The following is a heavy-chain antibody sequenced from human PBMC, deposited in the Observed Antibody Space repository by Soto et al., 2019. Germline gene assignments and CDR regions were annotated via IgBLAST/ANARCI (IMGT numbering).Heavy chain of an antibody. Sequence: EVQLVESGGGLVQPGGSLRLSCAASGFTFSTYSMNWVRQAPGKGLEWVSYISSSSTTIFYSDSVKGRFTISRDNAKNSLYLQMNSLRAEATAVYYCAMHVGGDYWGQGTLVTVSS. D-gene: IGHD3-16*01. CDR1: GFTFSTYS. CDR2: ISSSSTTI. V-gene: IGHV3-48*01. J-gene: IGHJ4*02. CDR3: AMHVGGDY.